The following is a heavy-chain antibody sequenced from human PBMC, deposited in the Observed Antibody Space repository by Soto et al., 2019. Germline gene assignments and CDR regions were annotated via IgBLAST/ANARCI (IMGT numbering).Heavy chain of an antibody. J-gene: IGHJ6*04. V-gene: IGHV4-34*01. CDR2: INHSGST. Sequence: PSETLSLTCDVYGGSVSDYFWTWIRQPPGKGLEWIGEINHSGSTNFNPSLKSRVAISADTASNQFSLRVTAVTAADTAVYYCAGREFASSSFHYYYYAVDVWGKGTTVTVSS. CDR1: GGSVSDYF. D-gene: IGHD6-6*01. CDR3: AGREFASSSFHYYYYAVDV.